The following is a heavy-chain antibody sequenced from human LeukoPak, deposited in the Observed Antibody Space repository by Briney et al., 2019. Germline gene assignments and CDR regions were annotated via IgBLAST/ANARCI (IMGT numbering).Heavy chain of an antibody. J-gene: IGHJ4*02. CDR1: GGSISSYY. CDR3: ARGLITGMVGPFGS. V-gene: IGHV4-59*01. Sequence: SETLSLTCTVSGGSISSYYWSWIRQPPGQGLEWIGYIYYSGSTNYNPSLKSRVTISVDTSKNQFSLKLSSVTAADTAVYYCARGLITGMVGPFGSWGQGTLVTVSS. CDR2: IYYSGST. D-gene: IGHD5-18*01.